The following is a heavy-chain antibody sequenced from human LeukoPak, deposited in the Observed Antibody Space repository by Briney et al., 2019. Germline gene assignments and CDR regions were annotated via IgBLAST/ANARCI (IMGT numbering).Heavy chain of an antibody. D-gene: IGHD6-13*01. J-gene: IGHJ4*02. CDR3: ASLRIAAAGTDFDY. CDR1: GGSISSYY. CDR2: IYYSGST. V-gene: IGHV4-59*01. Sequence: PSETLSLTCTVSGGSISSYYWSWIRQPPGKGLGWIGYIYYSGSTNYNPSLKSRVTISVDTSKNQFSLKLSSVTAADTAVYYCASLRIAAAGTDFDYWGQGTLVTVSS.